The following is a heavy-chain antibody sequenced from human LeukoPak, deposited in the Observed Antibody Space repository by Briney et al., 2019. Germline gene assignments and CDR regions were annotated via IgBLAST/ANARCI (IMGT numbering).Heavy chain of an antibody. CDR3: ASAHTTTVAAFDS. Sequence: SVKVSCKASGGTFSSYAISWVRQAPGQGLEWMGGIIPIFGTANYAQKFQGRVTITADESTSTAYMELSSLRSDDAAVYYCASAHTTTVAAFDSWGQGTLVTVSS. V-gene: IGHV1-69*13. CDR1: GGTFSSYA. J-gene: IGHJ4*02. D-gene: IGHD6-19*01. CDR2: IIPIFGTA.